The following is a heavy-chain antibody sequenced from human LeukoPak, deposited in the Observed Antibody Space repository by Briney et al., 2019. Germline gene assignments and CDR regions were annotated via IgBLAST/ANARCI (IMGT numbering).Heavy chain of an antibody. CDR2: ITSTSSYI. V-gene: IGHV3-21*01. CDR1: GFIFSTYS. CDR3: ARVRAGYSYGYGAFDI. Sequence: GGSLRLSCAASGFIFSTYSMDWVRQAPGKGLEWVSSITSTSSYIYYADSVKGRFIISRDNAENSLYLQMNSLRAEDTAVYYCARVRAGYSYGYGAFDIWGQGTMVTVSP. D-gene: IGHD5-18*01. J-gene: IGHJ3*02.